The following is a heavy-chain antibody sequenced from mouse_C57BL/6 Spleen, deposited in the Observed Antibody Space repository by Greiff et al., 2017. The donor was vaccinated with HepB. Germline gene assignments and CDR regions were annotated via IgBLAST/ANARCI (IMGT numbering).Heavy chain of an antibody. D-gene: IGHD2-3*01. CDR1: GYTFTSYW. V-gene: IGHV1-61*01. Sequence: QVQLKESGAELVRPGSSVKLSCKASGYTFTSYWMDWVKQRPGQGLEWIGNIYPSDSETHYNQKFKDKATLTVDKSSSTAYMQLSSLQSEDSAVYYCARLDDGPDYWGQGTTLTVSS. J-gene: IGHJ2*01. CDR3: ARLDDGPDY. CDR2: IYPSDSET.